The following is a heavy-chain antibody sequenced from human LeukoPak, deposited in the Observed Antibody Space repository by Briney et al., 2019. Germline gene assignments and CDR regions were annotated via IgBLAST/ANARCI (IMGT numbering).Heavy chain of an antibody. CDR2: VFQSVAT. J-gene: IGHJ4*02. V-gene: IGHV4-39*01. Sequence: SETLSLTCTVSGDSITSSSYYWAWIRQPPGKGLEWIGSVFQSVATYYNPSLQSRVTMSIDTSKNQCSLKLGSVTAADTAVYFCAREYYGTFEFWGQGTLVPVST. CDR1: GDSITSSSYY. D-gene: IGHD3-10*01. CDR3: AREYYGTFEF.